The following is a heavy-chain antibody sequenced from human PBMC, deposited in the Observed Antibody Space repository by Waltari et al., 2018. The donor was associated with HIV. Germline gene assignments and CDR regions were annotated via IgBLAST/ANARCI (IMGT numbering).Heavy chain of an antibody. CDR2: IYYSGST. CDR1: GGSISSGGYY. V-gene: IGHV4-31*03. J-gene: IGHJ6*02. Sequence: QVQLQESGPGLVKPSQTLSLTCTVSGGSISSGGYYWSWIRQHPGKGLEWIGYIYYSGSTYYNPSLKSRVTISGDTSKNRFSLKLSSVTAADTAVYYCARQRPLRGSSYYYYGMDVWGQGTTVTVSS. D-gene: IGHD6-25*01. CDR3: ARQRPLRGSSYYYYGMDV.